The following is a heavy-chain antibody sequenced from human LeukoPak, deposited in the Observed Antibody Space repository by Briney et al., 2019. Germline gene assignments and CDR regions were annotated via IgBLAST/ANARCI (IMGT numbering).Heavy chain of an antibody. CDR2: VKHDGSEK. CDR1: GLTFSTYW. Sequence: GGSLRLSCAVSGLTFSTYWMSWVRQAPGQGLEWVANVKHDGSEKYYVDSVNGRFTISRDNSENTLYLQMNGLTAEDTAMYYCARDSYQDYYGRFDPWGQGTLVIVSS. CDR3: ARDSYQDYYGRFDP. V-gene: IGHV3-7*01. D-gene: IGHD3-10*01. J-gene: IGHJ5*02.